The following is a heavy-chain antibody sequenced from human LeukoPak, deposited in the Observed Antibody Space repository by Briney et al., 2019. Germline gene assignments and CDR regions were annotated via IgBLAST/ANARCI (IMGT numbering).Heavy chain of an antibody. CDR3: ARGRVVVVPAAMLRPYYYYYYMDV. CDR2: INHSGST. D-gene: IGHD2-2*01. V-gene: IGHV4-34*01. Sequence: SETLSLTCAVYGGSFSGYYWSWIRQPPGKGLEWIGEINHSGSTNYNPSLKSRVTISVDTSKNQFSLKLSSVTAADTAVYYCARGRVVVVPAAMLRPYYYYYYMDVWGKGTTVTVSS. CDR1: GGSFSGYY. J-gene: IGHJ6*03.